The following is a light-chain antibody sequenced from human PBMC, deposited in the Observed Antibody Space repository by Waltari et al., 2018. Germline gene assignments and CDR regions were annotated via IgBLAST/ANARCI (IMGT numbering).Light chain of an antibody. CDR3: SSYTSSSTLHVV. CDR1: SIAVGGYNY. Sequence: QSALTHPASVSGSPGQSITIPCTGTSIAVGGYNYVSWYEQQPGRAPKLLIYDVITRPSGVSNRFSGSKSADTASLTVSGLQAEDEADYYCSSYTSSSTLHVVFGGGTKLTVL. J-gene: IGLJ2*01. CDR2: DVI. V-gene: IGLV2-14*03.